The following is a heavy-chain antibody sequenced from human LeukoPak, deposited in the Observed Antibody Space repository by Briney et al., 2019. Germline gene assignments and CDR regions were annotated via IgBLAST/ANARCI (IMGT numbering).Heavy chain of an antibody. CDR2: IHYSGSI. V-gene: IGHV4-31*03. CDR1: GVSVSSGTYY. J-gene: IGHJ4*02. Sequence: SETLSLTCTVSGVSVSSGTYYWTWIRQRPGKGLEWIGCIHYSGSILYNPSLASRVSISVDAPDDRFSLNLKSVTAADTAVYYWARGSDYFKVGYWGQGKLVTVSS. D-gene: IGHD2/OR15-2a*01. CDR3: ARGSDYFKVGY.